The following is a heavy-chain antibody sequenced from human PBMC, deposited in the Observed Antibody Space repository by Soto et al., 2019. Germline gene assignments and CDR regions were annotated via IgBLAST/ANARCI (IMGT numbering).Heavy chain of an antibody. V-gene: IGHV4-4*07. D-gene: IGHD3-22*01. J-gene: IGHJ4*02. CDR3: ARGRYYYDSSGPTNNYFDY. CDR1: GGSISSYY. CDR2: IYTSGST. Sequence: KPSETLSLTCTVSGGSISSYYWSWIRQPAGKGLEWIGRIYTSGSTNYNPSLKSRVTMSVDTSKNQFSLKLSSVTAADTAVYYCARGRYYYDSSGPTNNYFDYWGQGTLVTAPQ.